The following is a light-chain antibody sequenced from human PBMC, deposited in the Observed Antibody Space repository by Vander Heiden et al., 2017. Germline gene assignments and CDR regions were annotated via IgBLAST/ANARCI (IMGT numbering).Light chain of an antibody. CDR3: MQALRTWT. V-gene: IGKV2-28*01. CDR1: ESHLHSNGNNC. CDR2: LGS. Sequence: DIVMSHPPLSLPVTPGEPACISCRSSESHLHSNGNNCLDWYLQKPGQSPQLRVYLGSNRTSGVPSRISGGRSGTDFTLRISRVEVEDVGVYYCMQALRTWTFGQGTKVEIK. J-gene: IGKJ1*01.